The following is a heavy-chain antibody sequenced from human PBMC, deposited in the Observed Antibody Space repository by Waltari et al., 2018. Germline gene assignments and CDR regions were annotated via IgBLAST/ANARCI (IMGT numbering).Heavy chain of an antibody. J-gene: IGHJ4*02. V-gene: IGHV4-61*09. CDR2: IYTSGRT. D-gene: IGHD1-1*01. CDR3: ARRNDPSDDTYDYFDY. CDR1: GGSISSGRYY. Sequence: QVQLQESGPGLVKTSQTLSLTCTVSGGSISSGRYYWTCIRQPAGTGLEWMGDIYTSGRTTYSPSLNSRVTISRDTSRNQCSLKLSSVTAADTAVYYCARRNDPSDDTYDYFDYWGQGTQVTVSS.